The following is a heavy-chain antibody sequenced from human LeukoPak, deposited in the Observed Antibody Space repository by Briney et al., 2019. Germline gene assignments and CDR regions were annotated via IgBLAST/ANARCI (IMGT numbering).Heavy chain of an antibody. CDR1: GGTFSSYA. V-gene: IGHV1-69*05. J-gene: IGHJ6*03. CDR3: GGSTLNYDFWSGYPRYYYYYYMDV. D-gene: IGHD3-3*01. CDR2: IIPIFGTA. Sequence: PVKVSCKASGGTFSSYAISWVRQAPGQGLEWMGGIIPIFGTANYAQKFQGRVTITTDESTSTAYMELSSLRSEDTAVYYCGGSTLNYDFWSGYPRYYYYYYMDVWGKGTTVTVSS.